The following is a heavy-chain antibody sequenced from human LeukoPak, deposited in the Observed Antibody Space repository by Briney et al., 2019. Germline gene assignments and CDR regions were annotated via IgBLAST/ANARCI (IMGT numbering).Heavy chain of an antibody. CDR3: ARVPSGSYNQYDY. CDR2: IYTSGST. Sequence: SETLSLTCAVYGGSFSGYYWSWIRQPPGKGPEWIGRIYTSGSTNYNPSLGSRVTMSVDTFKNQFSLRLTSVTAADTAMYYCARVPSGSYNQYDYWGQGTLVTVSS. J-gene: IGHJ4*02. V-gene: IGHV4-59*10. CDR1: GGSFSGYY. D-gene: IGHD1-26*01.